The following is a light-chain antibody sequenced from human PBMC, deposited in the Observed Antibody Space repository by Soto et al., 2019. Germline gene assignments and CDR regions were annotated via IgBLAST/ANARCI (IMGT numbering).Light chain of an antibody. Sequence: DIQMTQSPSTLSASVGNRVTISCRASQSISRWLAWYQQKPGKAPTILIYHASSLESGVPSRFSGSGSGTEFTLTISSLQPDDVATYYCQQYNTHLSFGQGTKVDIK. CDR3: QQYNTHLS. CDR1: QSISRW. V-gene: IGKV1-5*01. CDR2: HAS. J-gene: IGKJ1*01.